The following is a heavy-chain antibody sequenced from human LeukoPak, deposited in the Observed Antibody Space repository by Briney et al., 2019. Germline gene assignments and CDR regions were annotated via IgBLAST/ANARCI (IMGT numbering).Heavy chain of an antibody. J-gene: IGHJ4*02. Sequence: SETLSLTCTVSGASISSQYWGWIRQPPGKGLEWIGNFYYSGTNYNPSLESRVTISVDTSKNQFSLKLSSVTAADTAVYYCARSEGYSANDRSDYWGQGTLVTVSS. D-gene: IGHD5-12*01. CDR2: FYYSGT. V-gene: IGHV4-59*11. CDR3: ARSEGYSANDRSDY. CDR1: GASISSQY.